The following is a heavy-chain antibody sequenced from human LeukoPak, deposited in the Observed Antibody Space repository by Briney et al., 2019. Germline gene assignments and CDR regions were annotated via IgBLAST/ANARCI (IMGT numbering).Heavy chain of an antibody. J-gene: IGHJ4*02. V-gene: IGHV4-4*02. CDR1: GGSISSSNW. CDR2: IYHSGST. CDR3: ARASFYSNYKIDY. Sequence: SETLSPTCAVSGGSISSSNWWSWVRQPPGKGLEWIGEIYHSGSTNYNPSLKSRVTISVDKSKNQFSLKLSSVTAADTAVYYCARASFYSNYKIDYWGQGTLVTVSS. D-gene: IGHD4-11*01.